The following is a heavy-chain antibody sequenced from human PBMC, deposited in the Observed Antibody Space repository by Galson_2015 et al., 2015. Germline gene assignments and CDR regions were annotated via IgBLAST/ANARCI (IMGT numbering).Heavy chain of an antibody. V-gene: IGHV5-51*01. CDR2: IYPGDSDT. Sequence: QSGAEVKKPGESLKISCTGSGYSFTSYWIGWVRQMPGKGLEWMGIIYPGDSDTRYSPSFQGQVTISADKSISTAYLQWSSLKASDTAMYYCARHRGIAVAGQEFDYWGQGTLVTVSS. D-gene: IGHD6-19*01. CDR3: ARHRGIAVAGQEFDY. CDR1: GYSFTSYW. J-gene: IGHJ4*02.